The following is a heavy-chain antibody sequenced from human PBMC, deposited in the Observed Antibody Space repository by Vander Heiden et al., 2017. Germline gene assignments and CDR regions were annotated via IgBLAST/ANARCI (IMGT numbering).Heavy chain of an antibody. CDR2: IIPIFGTA. Sequence: QVQLVQSGAEVKKPGSLVTVSCKASGGTFSSYAISWGRQAPGQGLEWMGGIIPIFGTANYAQKFQGRVTITADESTSTAYMELSSLRSEDTAVYYCARVPYRIVGATTVFDYWGQGTLVTVSS. CDR3: ARVPYRIVGATTVFDY. CDR1: GGTFSSYA. J-gene: IGHJ4*02. D-gene: IGHD1-26*01. V-gene: IGHV1-69*01.